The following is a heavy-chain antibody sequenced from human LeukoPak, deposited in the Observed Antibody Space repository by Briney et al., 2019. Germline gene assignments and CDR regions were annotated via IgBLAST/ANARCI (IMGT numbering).Heavy chain of an antibody. CDR1: GFTFSSYS. V-gene: IGHV3-48*01. CDR2: ISSSSSTI. J-gene: IGHJ4*02. CDR3: VREPCSSTSCYNDY. D-gene: IGHD2-2*02. Sequence: GGSLRLSCAASGFTFSSYSMNWVRQAPGKGLEWVSYISSSSSTIYYADSVKGRFTISRDNAKNSLYLQMNSLRVEDTAVYYCVREPCSSTSCYNDYWGQGTLVTVSS.